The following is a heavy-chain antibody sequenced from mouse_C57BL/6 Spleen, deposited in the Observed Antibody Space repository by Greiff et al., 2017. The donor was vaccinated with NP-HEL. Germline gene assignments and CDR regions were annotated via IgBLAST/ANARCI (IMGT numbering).Heavy chain of an antibody. CDR1: GYTFTSYW. Sequence: QVQLQQPGAELVRPGSSVKLSCKASGYTFTSYWMHWVKQRPIQGLEWIGNIDPSDSETHYNQKFKDKATLTVDKSSSTAYMQLSSLTSEDSAVYYCASEASGTLGDWGQGTTLTVSS. CDR2: IDPSDSET. V-gene: IGHV1-52*01. D-gene: IGHD4-1*01. J-gene: IGHJ2*01. CDR3: ASEASGTLGD.